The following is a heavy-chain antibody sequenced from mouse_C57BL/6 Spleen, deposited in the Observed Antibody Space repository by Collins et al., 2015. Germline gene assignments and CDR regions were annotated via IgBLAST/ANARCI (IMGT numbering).Heavy chain of an antibody. V-gene: IGHV9-3*01. CDR1: GYTFTTYG. D-gene: IGHD1-1*01. Sequence: QIQLVQSGPELKKPGETVKISCKASGYTFTTYGMSWVKQAPGKGLKWMGWINTYSGVPTYADDFKGRFAFSLQTSATAYLQINNLKNEDTATYFCARSRHYYGSSYDWYFDVWGTGTTVTVSS. CDR2: INTYSGVP. CDR3: ARSRHYYGSSYDWYFDV. J-gene: IGHJ1*03.